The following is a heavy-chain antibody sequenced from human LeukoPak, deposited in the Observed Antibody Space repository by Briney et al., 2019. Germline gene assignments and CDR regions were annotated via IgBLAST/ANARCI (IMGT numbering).Heavy chain of an antibody. D-gene: IGHD3-22*01. V-gene: IGHV4-59*10. J-gene: IGHJ3*02. CDR3: ARREYSSGIDAFDI. CDR1: GGSINNFY. Sequence: PSETLSLTCTVYGGSINNFYWNWIRQPAGKGLEWIGRIYDSGSTHYNPSLKSRVTMSVDTSKNLFSLKLYSVTAADTAVYYCARREYSSGIDAFDIWGQGTFVTVSS. CDR2: IYDSGST.